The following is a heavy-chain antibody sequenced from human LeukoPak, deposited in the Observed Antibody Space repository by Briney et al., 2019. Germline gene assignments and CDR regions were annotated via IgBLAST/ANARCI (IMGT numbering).Heavy chain of an antibody. CDR3: ARVGCGGGNCYSPYNWFDP. J-gene: IGHJ5*02. CDR2: INPNSGGT. CDR1: GYTFTGYY. V-gene: IGHV1-2*02. D-gene: IGHD2-15*01. Sequence: ASVKVSCKASGYTFTGYYMHWVRQAPGQGLEWMGWINPNSGGTNYAQKFQGRVTMTRDTSTSTAYMELSRLKSDDTAVYYCARVGCGGGNCYSPYNWFDPWGQGTLVTVSS.